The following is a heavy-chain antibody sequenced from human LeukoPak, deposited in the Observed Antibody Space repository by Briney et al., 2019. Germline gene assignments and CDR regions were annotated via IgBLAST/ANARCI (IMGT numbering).Heavy chain of an antibody. J-gene: IGHJ4*02. Sequence: GGSLRLSCAASGFTFSSYGMHWVRQAPGKGLEWVAVIWYDGSNKYYADSVKGRFTISRDNSKNTLYLQMNSLRAEDTAVYYCARDQNRYCSSTSCAYFDYWGQGTLVTVSS. D-gene: IGHD2-2*01. V-gene: IGHV3-33*01. CDR3: ARDQNRYCSSTSCAYFDY. CDR1: GFTFSSYG. CDR2: IWYDGSNK.